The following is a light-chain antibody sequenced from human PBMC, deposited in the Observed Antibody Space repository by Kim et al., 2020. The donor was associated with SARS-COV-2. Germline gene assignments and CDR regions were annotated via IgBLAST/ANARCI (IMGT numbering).Light chain of an antibody. CDR3: QQYNRWST. J-gene: IGKJ5*01. CDR2: DSS. V-gene: IGKV3-15*01. CDR1: QNVNII. Sequence: AVSPGERATLSCRASQNVNIILSSYQQNPGQAPRLLIYDSSSRAAGIPARFSGSGSGAEFTLTSSSLQSEDFAVYYCQQYNRWSTFGQGTRLEIK.